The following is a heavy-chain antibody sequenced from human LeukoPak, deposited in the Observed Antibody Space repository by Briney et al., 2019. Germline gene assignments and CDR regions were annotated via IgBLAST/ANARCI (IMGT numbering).Heavy chain of an antibody. J-gene: IGHJ5*02. CDR1: GGSISSSSYY. D-gene: IGHD3-10*01. CDR2: IYYSGST. Sequence: KSSETLSLTCTVSGGSISSSSYYWGWIRQPPGKGLEWIGSIYYSGSTYYNPSLKSRVTISVDTSKNQFSLKLSSVTAADTAVYYCARHRNYGSGTGWFDPWGQGTLVTVSS. CDR3: ARHRNYGSGTGWFDP. V-gene: IGHV4-39*01.